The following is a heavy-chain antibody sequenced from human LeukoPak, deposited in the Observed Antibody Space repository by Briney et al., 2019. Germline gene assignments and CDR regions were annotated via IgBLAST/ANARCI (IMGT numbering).Heavy chain of an antibody. Sequence: SETLSLTCTVSGGSISSYYWSWIRQPPGKGLEWIGYIYYSGSTNYNPSLKNRVTISVDTHKNQFSVKLTSVTPTDTDVYYCARHGGGYSFDYWGQGTLVTVSS. D-gene: IGHD3-22*01. CDR2: IYYSGST. CDR3: ARHGGGYSFDY. CDR1: GGSISSYY. J-gene: IGHJ4*02. V-gene: IGHV4-59*08.